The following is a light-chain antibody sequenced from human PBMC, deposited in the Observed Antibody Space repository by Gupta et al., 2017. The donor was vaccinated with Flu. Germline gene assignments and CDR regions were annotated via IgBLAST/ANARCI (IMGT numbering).Light chain of an antibody. CDR3: QVWDSGSDFWV. CDR2: DDR. CDR1: KVGSKN. Sequence: RNDRSTGAGDKVGSKNVYCSPQTSAQPPVLLVYDDRGRRSGTPARFSGSNYAATATVTISRVEAGDEADYYCQVWDSGSDFWVFGGGTKLTVL. J-gene: IGLJ3*02. V-gene: IGLV3-21*03.